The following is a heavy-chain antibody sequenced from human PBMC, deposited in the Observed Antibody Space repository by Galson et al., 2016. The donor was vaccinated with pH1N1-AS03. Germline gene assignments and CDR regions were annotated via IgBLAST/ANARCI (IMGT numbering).Heavy chain of an antibody. Sequence: YNTSLWSRLALSIDTSRNRFSLRLASVTAADTAIYYCARGDLVIGGGNNWFDPWGQGILVTVSS. J-gene: IGHJ5*02. CDR3: ARGDLVIGGGNNWFDP. D-gene: IGHD2/OR15-2a*01. V-gene: IGHV4-4*06.